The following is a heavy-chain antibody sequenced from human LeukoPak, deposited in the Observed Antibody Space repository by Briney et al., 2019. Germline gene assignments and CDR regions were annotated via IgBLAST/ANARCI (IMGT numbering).Heavy chain of an antibody. D-gene: IGHD1-26*01. CDR2: IYHSGRT. CDR1: GYSISSDYY. CDR3: ARGATSGSYESDY. V-gene: IGHV4-38-2*01. J-gene: IGHJ4*02. Sequence: PSETLSLTCAVSGYSISSDYYWGWIRQPPGKGLEWIGSIYHSGRTYYNPSLKSRVTISVDTSKNQFSLKLSSVTAADTALYYCARGATSGSYESDYWGQGTLVTVSS.